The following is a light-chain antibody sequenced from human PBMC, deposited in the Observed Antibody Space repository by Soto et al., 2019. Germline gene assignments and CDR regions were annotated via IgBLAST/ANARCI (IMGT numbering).Light chain of an antibody. J-gene: IGKJ3*01. CDR1: QSISSH. CDR2: EAS. Sequence: DIQMTQSPSSLSASVGDRVTITCRASQSISSHLNWYQQKPGKAPQLLIYEASSLQGGVPSRFSGSGSGTDFTLTISRLQADDFAIYYCQQRYSMPLPFGPGTRVDIK. CDR3: QQRYSMPLP. V-gene: IGKV1-39*01.